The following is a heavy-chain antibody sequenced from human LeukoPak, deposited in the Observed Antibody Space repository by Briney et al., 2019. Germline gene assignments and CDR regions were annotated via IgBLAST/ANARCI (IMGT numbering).Heavy chain of an antibody. V-gene: IGHV1-18*01. CDR2: ISAYNGNT. CDR3: STPRFSSGYYGMGPRNWFDP. CDR1: GYTFTSYG. J-gene: IGHJ5*02. D-gene: IGHD3-22*01. Sequence: ASVKVSCKASGYTFTSYGISWVRQAPGQGREWMGWISAYNGNTNYAQKLQGRVTITTDTSTSTAYMELRSLRSDDTTVYYCSTPRFSSGYYGMGPRNWFDPWGQGTQVTVSS.